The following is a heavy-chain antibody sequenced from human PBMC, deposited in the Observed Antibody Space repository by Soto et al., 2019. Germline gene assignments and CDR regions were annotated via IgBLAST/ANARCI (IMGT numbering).Heavy chain of an antibody. Sequence: EVQLLESGGGLVQPGGSLRLSCAASGFTFSSYAMRWVRQAPGKGLEWVSAISGSGDSTYYAYSVKGRFTIFRDNSKNTLYLQMSSLRAEDTAVYYCARRGSGSYYDYWGQGTLVTVSS. V-gene: IGHV3-23*01. CDR1: GFTFSSYA. D-gene: IGHD1-26*01. CDR2: ISGSGDST. CDR3: ARRGSGSYYDY. J-gene: IGHJ4*02.